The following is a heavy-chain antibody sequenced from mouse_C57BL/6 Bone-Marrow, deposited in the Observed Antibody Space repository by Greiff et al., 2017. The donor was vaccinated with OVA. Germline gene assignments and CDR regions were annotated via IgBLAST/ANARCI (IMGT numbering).Heavy chain of an antibody. J-gene: IGHJ1*03. CDR1: GYTFTSYW. V-gene: IGHV1-52*01. Sequence: QVQLQQPGAELVRPGSSVKLSCKASGYTFTSYWMHWVKQRPIQGLEWIGNIDPSDSETHYNQKFKDKATLTVDKSSSTAYMQLSSLTSEDSAVYYCARVPYGGYWYFGGWGTGATVTVAS. CDR3: ARVPYGGYWYFGG. CDR2: IDPSDSET. D-gene: IGHD1-1*01.